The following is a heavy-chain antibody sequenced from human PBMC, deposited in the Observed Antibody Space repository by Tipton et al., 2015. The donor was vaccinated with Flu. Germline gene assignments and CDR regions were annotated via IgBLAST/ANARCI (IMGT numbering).Heavy chain of an antibody. V-gene: IGHV1-18*04. J-gene: IGHJ3*02. Sequence: QLVQSGAEVKKPGASVKVSCKASGYTFTGYYMHWVRQAPGQGLEWMGWISAYNGNTNYAQKLQGRVTMTTDTSTSTAYMELRSLRSDDTAVYYCARWGAVGATGEAGAFDIWGQGTMVTVSS. CDR1: GYTFTGYY. CDR2: ISAYNGNT. D-gene: IGHD1-26*01. CDR3: ARWGAVGATGEAGAFDI.